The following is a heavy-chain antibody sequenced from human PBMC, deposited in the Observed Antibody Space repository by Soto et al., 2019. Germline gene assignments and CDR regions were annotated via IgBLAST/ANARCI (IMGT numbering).Heavy chain of an antibody. Sequence: GGSLRLSCAASGFTFSSYARSWVRQAPGKGLEWVSAISGSGGSTYYADSVKGRFTISRDNSKNTLYLQMNSLRAEDTAVYYCAKKGRGLRANYYYYGMDVWGQGTTVTVSS. D-gene: IGHD5-12*01. CDR3: AKKGRGLRANYYYYGMDV. CDR1: GFTFSSYA. CDR2: ISGSGGST. V-gene: IGHV3-23*01. J-gene: IGHJ6*02.